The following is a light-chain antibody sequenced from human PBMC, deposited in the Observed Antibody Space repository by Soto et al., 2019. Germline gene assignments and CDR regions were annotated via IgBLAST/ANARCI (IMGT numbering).Light chain of an antibody. Sequence: QSALTQPASVSGSPGQSITSSCTGTSIDVGGYNYVSWYQQHPGKAPKLMICEVSNRPSGVSNRFSGSKSGNTASLTISGLQAEDDADYYCSSFTGSSTLFGGGTKLTVL. CDR1: SIDVGGYNY. CDR3: SSFTGSSTL. V-gene: IGLV2-14*01. CDR2: EVS. J-gene: IGLJ2*01.